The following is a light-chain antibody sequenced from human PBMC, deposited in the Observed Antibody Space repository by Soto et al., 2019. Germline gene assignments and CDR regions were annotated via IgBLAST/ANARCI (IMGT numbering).Light chain of an antibody. CDR2: RAS. CDR1: QSVISSY. Sequence: ILLTQSPGTLSLSPCERSTLSCRASQSVISSYLAWYRQTPGQAPRLLIYRASARATGVPARFRGSGSGTEFPLHISSLQSEDFGIYYCQQYDYWWTFGQGTKVDI. CDR3: QQYDYWWT. V-gene: IGKV3-15*01. J-gene: IGKJ1*01.